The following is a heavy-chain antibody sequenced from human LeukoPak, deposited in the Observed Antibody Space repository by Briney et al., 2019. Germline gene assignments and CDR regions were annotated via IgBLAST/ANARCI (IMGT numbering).Heavy chain of an antibody. CDR3: ARGRGYSYGPDY. D-gene: IGHD5-18*01. CDR1: GDSISSYY. Sequence: PSETLSLTCTVSGDSISSYYWSWIRQPPGKGLEWIGYIYYSGSTNYNPSLKSRVTISVDTSKNQFSLKLSSVTAADTAVYYCARGRGYSYGPDYWGQGTLVTVSS. J-gene: IGHJ4*02. CDR2: IYYSGST. V-gene: IGHV4-59*01.